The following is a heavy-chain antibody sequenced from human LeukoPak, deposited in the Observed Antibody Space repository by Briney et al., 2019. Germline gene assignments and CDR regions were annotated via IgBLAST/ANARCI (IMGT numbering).Heavy chain of an antibody. V-gene: IGHV3-7*01. J-gene: IGHJ4*02. CDR3: ARDSTGYGYEEWY. D-gene: IGHD5-18*01. CDR1: GFTFSSFW. CDR2: IKQDGSEK. Sequence: GGSLRLSCAASGFTFSSFWMSWVRQAPGKGLEWVANIKQDGSEKYYVDSVKGRFTISRDNAKNSLYLQMNSLRAEDTALYYCARDSTGYGYEEWYWGQGTLVTVSS.